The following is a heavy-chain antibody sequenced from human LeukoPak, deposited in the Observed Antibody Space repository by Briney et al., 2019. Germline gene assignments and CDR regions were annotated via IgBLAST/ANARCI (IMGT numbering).Heavy chain of an antibody. D-gene: IGHD3-3*02. V-gene: IGHV1-2*02. Sequence: ASVKVSCKASGYTFTNYGVTWVRQAPGQGLEWMGWMNPNSGDTSYAREFQDRVTMTRDTSLNTAYMELSRLRSDDTAVYFCARRPINCIIANCYVDYWGQGTLVTVSS. CDR3: ARRPINCIIANCYVDY. J-gene: IGHJ4*02. CDR1: GYTFTNYG. CDR2: MNPNSGDT.